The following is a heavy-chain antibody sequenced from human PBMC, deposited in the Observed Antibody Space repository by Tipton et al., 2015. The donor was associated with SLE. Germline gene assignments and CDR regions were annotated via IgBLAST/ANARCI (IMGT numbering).Heavy chain of an antibody. V-gene: IGHV4-39*07. CDR3: ARFHRVRADLDH. CDR2: IYYTGST. J-gene: IGHJ4*02. Sequence: TLSLTCTVSGVSISSSTYYWGWIRQPPGKGLEWIGTIYYTGSTYYSPSLKSRVAISLDTSKKQFSLKLTSVTAADTAVYYCARFHRVRADLDHWCQGTLVTVSS. D-gene: IGHD3-3*01. CDR1: GVSISSSTYY.